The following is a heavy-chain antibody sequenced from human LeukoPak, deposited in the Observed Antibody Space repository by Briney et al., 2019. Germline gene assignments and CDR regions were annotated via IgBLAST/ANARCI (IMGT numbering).Heavy chain of an antibody. V-gene: IGHV5-51*01. CDR1: GYSFTSYW. J-gene: IGHJ3*02. D-gene: IGHD3-10*02. CDR3: ARLRAVVRGVMRVGAFDI. Sequence: GESLKIFCKGSGYSFTSYWIGWVRQMPGKGLEWMVIIYPGDSDTRYSPSFQGQVTISADKSISTAYLQWSSLKASDTAMYYCARLRAVVRGVMRVGAFDIWGQGTMVTVSS. CDR2: IYPGDSDT.